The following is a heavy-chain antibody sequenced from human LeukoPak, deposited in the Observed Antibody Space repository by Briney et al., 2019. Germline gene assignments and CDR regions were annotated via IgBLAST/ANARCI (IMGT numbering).Heavy chain of an antibody. J-gene: IGHJ4*02. D-gene: IGHD1-1*01. CDR1: GDSVSSNSAT. V-gene: IGHV6-1*01. CDR2: TYYRSKWYN. Sequence: SQTLSLTCAVSGDSVSSNSATWNWIRQSPSRGLEWLGRTYYRSKWYNDYAVSVKSRMTINPDTSKNQFSLQLNSVTPDDTAVCYCARVVTTGTYYFDYWGQGTLVTVSS. CDR3: ARVVTTGTYYFDY.